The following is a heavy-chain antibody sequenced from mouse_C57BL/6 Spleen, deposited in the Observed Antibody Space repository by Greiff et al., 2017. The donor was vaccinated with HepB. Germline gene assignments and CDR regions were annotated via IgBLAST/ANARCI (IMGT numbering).Heavy chain of an antibody. D-gene: IGHD1-1*01. CDR1: GFTFSDYY. V-gene: IGHV5-16*01. Sequence: VQLKESEGGLVQPGSSMKLSCTASGFTFSDYYMAWVRQVPEKGLEWVANINYDGSSTYYLDSLKSRFIISRDNAKNILYLQMSSLKSEDTATYYCARDPYGSSYVGYFDYWGQGTTLTVSS. CDR2: INYDGSST. CDR3: ARDPYGSSYVGYFDY. J-gene: IGHJ2*01.